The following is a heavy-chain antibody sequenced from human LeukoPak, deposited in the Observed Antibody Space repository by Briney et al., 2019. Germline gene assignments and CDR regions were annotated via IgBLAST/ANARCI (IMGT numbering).Heavy chain of an antibody. CDR1: GFTFSSYA. V-gene: IGHV3-30-3*02. Sequence: GGSLRLSCAASGFTFSSYAMHWVRQAPGKGLEWVAVISYDGSNKYYADSVKGRFTISRDNSKNTLYLQMNSLRAEDTAVYYCAKLSQDIVVVPAAIGYWGQGTLVTVSS. CDR3: AKLSQDIVVVPAAIGY. CDR2: ISYDGSNK. D-gene: IGHD2-2*01. J-gene: IGHJ4*02.